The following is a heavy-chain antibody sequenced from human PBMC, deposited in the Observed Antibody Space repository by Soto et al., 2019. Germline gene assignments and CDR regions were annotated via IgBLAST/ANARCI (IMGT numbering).Heavy chain of an antibody. CDR3: AREDYYDSSD. Sequence: QVQLQESGPGLVKPSETLSLTCTVSGGSVSSGSYYWSWIRQPPGKGLEWIGYIYYSGSTNYNPSLTSXGXIXXDTAKNQFSLKLSSGTAADTAVYYWAREDYYDSSDWGQGTLVTVSS. V-gene: IGHV4-61*01. J-gene: IGHJ1*01. CDR2: IYYSGST. D-gene: IGHD3-22*01. CDR1: GGSVSSGSYY.